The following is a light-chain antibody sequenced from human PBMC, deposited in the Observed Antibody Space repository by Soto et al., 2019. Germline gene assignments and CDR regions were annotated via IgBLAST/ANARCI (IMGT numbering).Light chain of an antibody. CDR3: QQGNISTWT. J-gene: IGKJ1*01. V-gene: IGKV1-12*01. Sequence: DIQITQSPSSVSASVGDMVTITCRASQDIFKYLDWYQQKKGKAPKLLIYAASSLQNGVPSRLRGSGYGTDLTLTISSMKNEDFASYYCQQGNISTWTFGHGTKVDIK. CDR2: AAS. CDR1: QDIFKY.